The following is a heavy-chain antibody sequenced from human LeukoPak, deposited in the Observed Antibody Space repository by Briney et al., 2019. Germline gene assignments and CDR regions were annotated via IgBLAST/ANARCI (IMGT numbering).Heavy chain of an antibody. J-gene: IGHJ3*02. CDR1: GYSFTNYW. Sequence: GESLTISCQASGYSFTNYWVTWVRQVPGKGLEWMGRIDPGDSATNYGPSFQGHVIISAGRSTTTAYLHFNSLEASDTALYYCARPSGWSGYDIWGQGTMVIVSS. CDR2: IDPGDSAT. V-gene: IGHV5-10-1*01. CDR3: ARPSGWSGYDI. D-gene: IGHD6-19*01.